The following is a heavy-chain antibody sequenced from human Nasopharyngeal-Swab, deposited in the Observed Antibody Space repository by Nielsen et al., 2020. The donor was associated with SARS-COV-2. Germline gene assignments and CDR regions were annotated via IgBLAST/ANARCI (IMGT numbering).Heavy chain of an antibody. J-gene: IGHJ4*02. Sequence: SVKVSCKASGYTFTGYYMHWVRQAPGQGLEWMGWINPNSGGTNYAQKFQGRVTMTRDTSISTAYMELSRLRSDDTAVYYCARDRYGSGSYYLDYWGQGTLVTVSS. CDR3: ARDRYGSGSYYLDY. D-gene: IGHD3-10*01. CDR2: INPNSGGT. V-gene: IGHV1-2*02. CDR1: GYTFTGYY.